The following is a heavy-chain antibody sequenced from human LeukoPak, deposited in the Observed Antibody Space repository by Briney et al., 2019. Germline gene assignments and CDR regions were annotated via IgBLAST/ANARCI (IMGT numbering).Heavy chain of an antibody. D-gene: IGHD5-18*01. CDR1: RGTFSSYA. Sequence: ASVKVSCKASRGTFSSYAISWVRQAPGQGLEWMGGIIPIFGTANYAQKFQGRVTITADESTSTAYMELSSLRSEDTAVYYCARRVDMDTAMIPFFYWGQGTLVTVSS. J-gene: IGHJ4*02. CDR2: IIPIFGTA. V-gene: IGHV1-69*13. CDR3: ARRVDMDTAMIPFFY.